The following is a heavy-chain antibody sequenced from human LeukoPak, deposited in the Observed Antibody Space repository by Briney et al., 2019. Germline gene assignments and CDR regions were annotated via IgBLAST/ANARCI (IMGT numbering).Heavy chain of an antibody. D-gene: IGHD2-2*01. V-gene: IGHV3-48*01. CDR3: ARGHIVVVPAATYYYYYGMDV. CDR2: ISSGSGSI. Sequence: GGSLRLSCVVSGFTFSSYDTNWVRQAPGKGLEWVSYISSGSGSIYYADSVKGRFTISRDNAKSSLYLQMNSLRAEDTAVYYCARGHIVVVPAATYYYYYGMDVWGQGTTVTVSS. CDR1: GFTFSSYD. J-gene: IGHJ6*02.